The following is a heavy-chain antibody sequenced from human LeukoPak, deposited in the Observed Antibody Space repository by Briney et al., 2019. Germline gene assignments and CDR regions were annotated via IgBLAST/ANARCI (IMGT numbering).Heavy chain of an antibody. CDR1: GGSISSYY. CDR2: IYYSGST. D-gene: IGHD4-23*01. V-gene: IGHV4-59*01. Sequence: SQTLSLTCTVSGGSISSYYWSWIRQPPGKGLEWIGYIYYSGSTNYNPSLKSRVTISVDTSKNQFSLKLSSVTAADTAVYYCARTPSRGNPFDYWGQGTLVTVSS. J-gene: IGHJ4*02. CDR3: ARTPSRGNPFDY.